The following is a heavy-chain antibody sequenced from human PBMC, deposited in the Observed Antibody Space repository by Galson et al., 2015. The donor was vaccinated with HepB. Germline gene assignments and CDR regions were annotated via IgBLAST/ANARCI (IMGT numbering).Heavy chain of an antibody. CDR2: ISSSSSYI. D-gene: IGHD1-7*01. Sequence: SLRLSCAASGFTFSSYSMNWVRQAPGKGLEWVSSISSSSSYIYYADSVKGRFTISRDNAKNSLYLQMNSLRAEDTAVYYCAREYRYNWNYADAFDIWGQGTMVTVSS. CDR1: GFTFSSYS. CDR3: AREYRYNWNYADAFDI. J-gene: IGHJ3*02. V-gene: IGHV3-21*01.